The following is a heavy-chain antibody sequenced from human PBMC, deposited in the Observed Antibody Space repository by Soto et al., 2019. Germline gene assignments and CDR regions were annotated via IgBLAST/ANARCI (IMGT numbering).Heavy chain of an antibody. J-gene: IGHJ4*02. V-gene: IGHV1-69*13. D-gene: IGHD6-19*01. Sequence: SVKVSCKASGGTFSSYAISWVRQAPGQGLEWMGGIIPIFGTANYAQKFQGRVTITADESTSTAYMELSSLGSEDTAVYYCARVRGSAVAGTFVFVYWCQGTLVTVSS. CDR3: ARVRGSAVAGTFVFVY. CDR1: GGTFSSYA. CDR2: IIPIFGTA.